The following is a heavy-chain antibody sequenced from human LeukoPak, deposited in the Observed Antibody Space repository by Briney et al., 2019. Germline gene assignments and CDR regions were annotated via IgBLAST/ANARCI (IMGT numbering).Heavy chain of an antibody. J-gene: IGHJ4*02. CDR3: ARGRFCDSGNCYLDY. D-gene: IGHD4-23*01. CDR1: GYTFSDYR. CDR2: IKPDGREK. Sequence: GGSLRLSCAASGYTFSDYRMSWVRQAPGKGLERVANIKPDGREKYHVDSVKGRFTISRDNAKASLYLLMNSLRAEDTAVYYCARGRFCDSGNCYLDYWGQGTLVTVSS. V-gene: IGHV3-7*01.